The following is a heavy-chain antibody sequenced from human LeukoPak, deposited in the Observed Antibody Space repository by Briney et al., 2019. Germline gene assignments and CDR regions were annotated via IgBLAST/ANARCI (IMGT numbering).Heavy chain of an antibody. D-gene: IGHD2-2*01. Sequence: GGSLRLSCAASGFTVSSNHMTWVRQAPGKGLEWVSEIYTGGLTFYADSVTGRFAISRDNSKNTVYLQMNSLGVEDTARYYCARDNAPAGGGLDYWGQGTLVTVSS. V-gene: IGHV3-53*01. CDR1: GFTVSSNH. J-gene: IGHJ4*02. CDR3: ARDNAPAGGGLDY. CDR2: IYTGGLT.